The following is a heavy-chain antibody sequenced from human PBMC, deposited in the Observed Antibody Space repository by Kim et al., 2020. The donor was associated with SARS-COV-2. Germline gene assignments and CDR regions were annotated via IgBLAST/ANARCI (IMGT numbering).Heavy chain of an antibody. D-gene: IGHD1-26*01. Sequence: SETLSLTCTVSGGSLSTYYWSWIRQPPGKGLEWIGYIYYSGSTNYNPSLKSRVIMSIDTSNNQFSLKLSSVTAADTAVYYCARDSGSYSNWFYPWGQGTL. CDR1: GGSLSTYY. CDR2: IYYSGST. CDR3: ARDSGSYSNWFYP. J-gene: IGHJ5*02. V-gene: IGHV4-59*01.